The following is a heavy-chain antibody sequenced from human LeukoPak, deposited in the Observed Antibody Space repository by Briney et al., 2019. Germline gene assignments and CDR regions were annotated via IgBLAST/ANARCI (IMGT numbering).Heavy chain of an antibody. J-gene: IGHJ6*03. Sequence: GASVKVSCKASGYSFTRYFTHWVRQAPGQGLEWMGIINPSGGSTSYAQKFQGRVTMTRDTSTSTVYMELSSLRSEDTAVYYCASHSSHGYYYYYMDVWGKGTTVTVSS. V-gene: IGHV1-46*01. CDR3: ASHSSHGYYYYYMDV. CDR1: GYSFTRYF. CDR2: INPSGGST. D-gene: IGHD6-13*01.